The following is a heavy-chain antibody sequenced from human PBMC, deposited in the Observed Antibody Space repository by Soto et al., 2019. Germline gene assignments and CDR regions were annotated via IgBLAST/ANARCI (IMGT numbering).Heavy chain of an antibody. J-gene: IGHJ4*01. CDR2: IIPILGIA. D-gene: IGHD6-19*01. V-gene: IGHV1-69*08. CDR1: GGTFSSYT. Sequence: QVQLVQSGAEVKKPGSSVKVSCEASGGTFSSYTISWVRQAPGQGLEWMGRIIPILGIANYAQKFQGRVTITADKSTSTAYMELSSLRSEDTAVYYCARDREYSSGLPTQWGHGTLVTVSS. CDR3: ARDREYSSGLPTQ.